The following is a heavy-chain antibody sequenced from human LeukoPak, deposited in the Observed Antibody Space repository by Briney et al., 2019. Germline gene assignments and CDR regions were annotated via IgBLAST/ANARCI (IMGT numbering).Heavy chain of an antibody. Sequence: GASVKVSCKASGYTFTSYYMHWVRQAPGQGLEWMGIINPSGGSTSYAQKFQGRVTMTRDTSISTAYMELSRLRSDDTAVYYCARQLWLDYWGQGTLVTVSS. D-gene: IGHD5-18*01. J-gene: IGHJ4*02. CDR1: GYTFTSYY. CDR3: ARQLWLDY. V-gene: IGHV1-46*01. CDR2: INPSGGST.